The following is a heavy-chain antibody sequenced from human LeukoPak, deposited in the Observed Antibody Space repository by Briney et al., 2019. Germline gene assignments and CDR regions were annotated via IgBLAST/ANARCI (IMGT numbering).Heavy chain of an antibody. CDR3: ARDALGGGAFDI. Sequence: GGSLRLSCAASGFTFSSYGMHWVRQAPGKGLEWVAVIWYDGSNKYYADSVKGRFTISRDNSKNTLYLQMNSLRAEDTAVYCCARDALGGGAFDIWGQGTMVTVSS. CDR2: IWYDGSNK. V-gene: IGHV3-33*01. J-gene: IGHJ3*02. CDR1: GFTFSSYG.